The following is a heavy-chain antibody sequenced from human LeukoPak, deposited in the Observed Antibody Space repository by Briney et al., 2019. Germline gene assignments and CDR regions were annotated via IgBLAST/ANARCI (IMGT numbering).Heavy chain of an antibody. CDR1: GFTFSSYS. CDR3: ARDYEIY. CDR2: ISSSSSYI. V-gene: IGHV3-21*01. Sequence: AGGSLRLSCAASGFTFSSYSMNWVREAPGKGLEWVSSISSSSSYIYYGDSVKGRFTISGDNAKDSLYLQMNSLRAEDTAVYYCARDYEIYWGQGTLVTVSS. J-gene: IGHJ4*02. D-gene: IGHD5-12*01.